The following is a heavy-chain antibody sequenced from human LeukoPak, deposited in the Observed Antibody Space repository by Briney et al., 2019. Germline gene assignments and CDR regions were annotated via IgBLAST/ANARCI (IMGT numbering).Heavy chain of an antibody. V-gene: IGHV4-61*02. J-gene: IGHJ3*02. CDR1: GGSISSGSYY. CDR3: ARVSSWYSSGWYRTDAFDI. CDR2: IYTSGST. D-gene: IGHD6-19*01. Sequence: SQTLSLTCTVSGGSISSGSYYWSWIRQPAGKGLEWIGRIYTSGSTNYNPSLKSRVTISVDTSKNQFSLKLSSVTAAGTAVYYCARVSSWYSSGWYRTDAFDIWGQGTMVTVSS.